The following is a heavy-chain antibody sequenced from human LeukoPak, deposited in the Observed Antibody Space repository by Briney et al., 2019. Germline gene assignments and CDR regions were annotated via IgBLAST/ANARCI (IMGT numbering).Heavy chain of an antibody. CDR2: IYYSGST. J-gene: IGHJ6*03. CDR3: ARGPPHGTMVGYYYYYMDV. D-gene: IGHD4/OR15-4a*01. Sequence: SETLSLTCTVSGGSLSGYYWSWIRQPPGKGLEWIGHIYYSGSTKYNPPLKSRVTISVDTSKNQFSLKLSSVTAADTAVYYCARGPPHGTMVGYYYYYMDVWGKGTTVTVSS. CDR1: GGSLSGYY. V-gene: IGHV4-59*01.